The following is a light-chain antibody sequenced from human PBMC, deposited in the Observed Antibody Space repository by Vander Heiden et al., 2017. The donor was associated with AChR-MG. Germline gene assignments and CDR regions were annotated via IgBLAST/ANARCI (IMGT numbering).Light chain of an antibody. CDR1: SSDVGDYKY. J-gene: IGLJ3*02. CDR2: DVA. Sequence: QSALTQPASVSGSPGPSLTISCTGTSSDVGDYKYVSWYQQHPGKATKLMIFDVANRPSGVSNRFSGSKSGNTASLTISGLQAEDEAVYYCSSFTTRITLNWVFGGGTKLTVL. V-gene: IGLV2-14*01. CDR3: SSFTTRITLNWV.